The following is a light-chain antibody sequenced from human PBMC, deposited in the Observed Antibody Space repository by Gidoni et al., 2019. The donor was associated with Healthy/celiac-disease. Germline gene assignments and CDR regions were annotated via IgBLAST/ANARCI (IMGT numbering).Light chain of an antibody. CDR3: QQYNSYSFT. V-gene: IGKV1-5*03. J-gene: IGKJ3*01. CDR2: TAS. CDR1: QSISSW. Sequence: DIQMTQSPSTLSASVGNRVTITCRASQSISSWLAWYQQKPGKAPKLLIYTASSLESWVPSRFSGSGSGTEFTLTISSLQHDYFATYYCQQYNSYSFTFGPGTKVDIK.